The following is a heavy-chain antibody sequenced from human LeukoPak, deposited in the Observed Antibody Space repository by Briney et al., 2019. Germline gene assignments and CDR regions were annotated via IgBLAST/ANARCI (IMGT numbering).Heavy chain of an antibody. J-gene: IGHJ6*02. CDR3: AKDIAAAGRHYYYYYGMDV. CDR2: IGGDGGST. CDR1: GFTFDDYA. Sequence: GGSLRLSCAASGFTFDDYAMHWVRQAPGKGLEWVSLIGGDGGSTYYADSVKGRFTISRDNSKNSLYLQMNSLRTEDTALYYCAKDIAAAGRHYYYYYGMDVWGQGTTVTVSS. V-gene: IGHV3-43*02. D-gene: IGHD6-13*01.